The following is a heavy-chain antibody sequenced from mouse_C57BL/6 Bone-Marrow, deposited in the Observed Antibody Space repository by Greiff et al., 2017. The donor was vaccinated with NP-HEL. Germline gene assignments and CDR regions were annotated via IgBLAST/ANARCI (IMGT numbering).Heavy chain of an antibody. Sequence: VKLQQPGAELVKPGASVKLSCKASGYTFTSYWMHWVKQRPGQGLEWIGMIHPNSGSTNYNEKFKSKATLTVDKSSSTAYMQLSSLTSEDSAVYYCGDDSNWYFDVWGTGTTVTVSS. D-gene: IGHD2-4*01. CDR1: GYTFTSYW. CDR3: GDDSNWYFDV. J-gene: IGHJ1*03. V-gene: IGHV1-64*01. CDR2: IHPNSGST.